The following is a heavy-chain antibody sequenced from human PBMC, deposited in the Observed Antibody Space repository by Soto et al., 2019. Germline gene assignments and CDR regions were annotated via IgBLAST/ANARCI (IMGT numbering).Heavy chain of an antibody. V-gene: IGHV4-61*01. D-gene: IGHD6-19*01. CDR2: IYCSGST. CDR3: ARDVIAVAMIDY. CDR1: GGSVSSGSYY. Sequence: QVQLQESGPGLVKPSETLSLTCTVSGGSVSSGSYYWSWIRQPPGKGLEWIGYIYCSGSTNYNPSLKSRVTISVDTSKNQFSLKLSSVTAADTAVYYCARDVIAVAMIDYLGQGTLVTVSS. J-gene: IGHJ4*02.